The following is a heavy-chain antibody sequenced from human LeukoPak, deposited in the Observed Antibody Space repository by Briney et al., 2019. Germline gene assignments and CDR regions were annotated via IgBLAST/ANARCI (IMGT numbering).Heavy chain of an antibody. D-gene: IGHD3-22*01. Sequence: GGSLRLSCSTSGFTFDDYAMHWVRQAPGKGLEWVSGISWNSGIIGYAASVRGRFTISRDNAKNSLFLQMNSLRPEDMALYYCAKGGSGYHHSFDYWGQGTVVTVSS. J-gene: IGHJ4*02. CDR2: ISWNSGII. CDR3: AKGGSGYHHSFDY. V-gene: IGHV3-9*03. CDR1: GFTFDDYA.